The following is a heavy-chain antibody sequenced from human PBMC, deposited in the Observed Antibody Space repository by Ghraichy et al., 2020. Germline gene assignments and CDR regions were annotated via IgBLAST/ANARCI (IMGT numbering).Heavy chain of an antibody. Sequence: GGSLRLSCAASGFTFSSYAMSWVRQAPGKGLEWVSAISGSGGSTYYADSVKGRFTISRDNSKNTLYLQMNSLRAEDTAVYYCAKVSLPYDFWSGYHQKAYYYYYGRDVWGQGTTVTVSS. D-gene: IGHD3-3*01. J-gene: IGHJ6*02. V-gene: IGHV3-23*01. CDR3: AKVSLPYDFWSGYHQKAYYYYYGRDV. CDR1: GFTFSSYA. CDR2: ISGSGGST.